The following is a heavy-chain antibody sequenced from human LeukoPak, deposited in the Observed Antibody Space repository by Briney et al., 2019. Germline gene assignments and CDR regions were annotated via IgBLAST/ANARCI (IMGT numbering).Heavy chain of an antibody. CDR3: ARGDYYGSGSYYGQFDY. D-gene: IGHD3-10*01. V-gene: IGHV3-30-3*01. Sequence: GGSRRLSCAASGFTFSSYAMHWVRQAPGKGLEWVAVISYDGSNKYYADSVKGRFTISRDNSKNTLYLQMNSLRAEDTAVYYCARGDYYGSGSYYGQFDYWGQGTLVTVSS. CDR1: GFTFSSYA. J-gene: IGHJ4*02. CDR2: ISYDGSNK.